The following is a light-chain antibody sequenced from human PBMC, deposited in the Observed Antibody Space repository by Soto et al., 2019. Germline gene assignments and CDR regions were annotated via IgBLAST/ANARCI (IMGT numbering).Light chain of an antibody. CDR1: QSVSRD. CDR2: GAS. J-gene: IGKJ4*01. CDR3: QQYNEWPLT. Sequence: EIVMTQSPATLSVSPGERATLSCRASQSVSRDLAWYQQHPGQAPRPPIYGASTRATGIPATFSGSGSGTECTLTITSLQSEDFAVYDCQQYNEWPLTFGGGTKVEIK. V-gene: IGKV3-15*01.